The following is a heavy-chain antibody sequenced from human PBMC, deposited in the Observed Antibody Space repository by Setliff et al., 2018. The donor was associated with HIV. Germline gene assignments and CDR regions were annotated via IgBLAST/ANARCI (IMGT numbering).Heavy chain of an antibody. CDR2: IYHVGRA. D-gene: IGHD2-15*01. Sequence: LSLTCTISNYSISSGHWGWIRQSPGKGLEWIGNIYHVGRAFYSPSLESRVSISVDTSKNQFSLRLTSVTAADTAVYYCARLLGRTVVVINAGFDYWGQGTLVTVSS. CDR3: ARLLGRTVVVINAGFDY. V-gene: IGHV4-38-2*02. CDR1: NYSISSGH. J-gene: IGHJ4*02.